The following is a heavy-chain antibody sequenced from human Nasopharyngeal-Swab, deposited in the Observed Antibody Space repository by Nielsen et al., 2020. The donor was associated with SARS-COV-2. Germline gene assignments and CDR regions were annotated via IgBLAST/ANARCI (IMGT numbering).Heavy chain of an antibody. D-gene: IGHD4-17*01. CDR3: AKEPVTTVTTYNVLDYYGMDV. CDR1: GFTFSSYG. CDR2: ISYDGSNK. V-gene: IGHV3-30*18. J-gene: IGHJ6*02. Sequence: GESLKISCAASGFTFSSYGMHWVRQAPGKGLEWVAVISYDGSNKYYADSVKGRFTTSRDNSKNTLYLQMNSLRAEDTAVYYCAKEPVTTVTTYNVLDYYGMDVWGQGTTVTVSS.